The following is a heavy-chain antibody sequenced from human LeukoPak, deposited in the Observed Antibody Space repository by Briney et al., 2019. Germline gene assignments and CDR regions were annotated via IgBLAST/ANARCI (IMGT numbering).Heavy chain of an antibody. CDR2: ISNKGGNK. D-gene: IGHD3-22*01. J-gene: IGHJ4*02. CDR3: AKSPRGSSGYYGGLVFDY. V-gene: IGHV3-30*18. CDR1: GFTFSSYG. Sequence: GGSLRLSCAASGFTFSSYGMHWVRQAPGKGLEWVAVISNKGGNKNYADSVKGRFTISRDNSKNTLYLQMNSLRAEDTAVYYCAKSPRGSSGYYGGLVFDYWGQGTLVTVSS.